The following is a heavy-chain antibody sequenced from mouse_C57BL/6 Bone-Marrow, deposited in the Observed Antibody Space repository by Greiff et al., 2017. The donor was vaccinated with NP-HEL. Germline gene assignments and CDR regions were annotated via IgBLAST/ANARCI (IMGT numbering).Heavy chain of an antibody. CDR2: ISSGGSYT. J-gene: IGHJ2*01. CDR3: ARPGSYYFDY. V-gene: IGHV5-6*01. Sequence: EVMLVESGGDLVKPGGSLKLSCAASGFTFSSYGMSWVRQTPDKRLEWVATISSGGSYTYYPDSVKGRFTISRDNAKNNLYMQMSSLKSEDTAMYYSARPGSYYFDYWGQGTTLTVSS. CDR1: GFTFSSYG.